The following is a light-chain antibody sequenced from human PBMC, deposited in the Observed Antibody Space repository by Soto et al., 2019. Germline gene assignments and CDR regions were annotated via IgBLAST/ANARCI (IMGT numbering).Light chain of an antibody. CDR1: QSVSSN. Sequence: EIVMTQSPVTLSVSPGERATLSCRASQSVSSNLAWYQQKPGQAPRLLIYAASTRAAGIPARFSGSGSGTDFTLTVSSLQPEDFATYYCLQDHDDSWTFGQGAKV. CDR3: LQDHDDSWT. V-gene: IGKV3-15*01. J-gene: IGKJ1*01. CDR2: AAS.